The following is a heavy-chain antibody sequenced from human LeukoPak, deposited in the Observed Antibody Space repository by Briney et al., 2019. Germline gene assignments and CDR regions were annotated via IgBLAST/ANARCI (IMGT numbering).Heavy chain of an antibody. CDR3: VRHAHSCYYYVDV. Sequence: PHTLSLTCTVSGVSIRSYFWSWIPQSPGNGLESIGYIYTSDTTNSNPSLRTPVTISRYTSKNQFSLKLRSLTAADTAVYSFVRHAHSCYYYVDVWGKGTGVSVSS. CDR2: IYTSDTT. V-gene: IGHV4-4*09. CDR1: GVSIRSYF. J-gene: IGHJ6*03. D-gene: IGHD4-11*01.